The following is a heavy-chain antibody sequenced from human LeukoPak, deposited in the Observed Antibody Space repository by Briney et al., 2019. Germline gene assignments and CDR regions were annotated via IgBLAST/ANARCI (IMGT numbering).Heavy chain of an antibody. V-gene: IGHV3-23*01. J-gene: IGHJ4*02. D-gene: IGHD3-3*01. CDR2: FSNTGSA. CDR3: AKDSYDFWSGFDY. Sequence: PGGSLRLSCAASGFTFSSYAMSWVRQAPGKGLEWVSTFSNTGSAYYADSVKGRFTISRGNSKNSLYLRMNSLRAEDKALYYCAKDSYDFWSGFDYWGRGTLVTVSS. CDR1: GFTFSSYA.